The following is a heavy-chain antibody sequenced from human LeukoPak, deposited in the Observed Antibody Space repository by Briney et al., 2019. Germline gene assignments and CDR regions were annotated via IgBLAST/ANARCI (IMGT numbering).Heavy chain of an antibody. D-gene: IGHD2-21*02. CDR3: ARELAYCGGDCYYAIGY. Sequence: GASVKVSCKASGYTFTSYYMHWVRQAPGQGLEWMGIINPSGGSTSYAQKFQGRVTMTRDTSTSTVYMELSSLRSEDTAVYYCARELAYCGGDCYYAIGYWGRGTLVTVSS. V-gene: IGHV1-46*01. CDR1: GYTFTSYY. J-gene: IGHJ4*02. CDR2: INPSGGST.